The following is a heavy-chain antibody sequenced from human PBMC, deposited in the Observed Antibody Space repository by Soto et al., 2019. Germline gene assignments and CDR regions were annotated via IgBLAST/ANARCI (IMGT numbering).Heavy chain of an antibody. CDR1: GSTFSSYA. V-gene: IGHV3-23*01. CDR3: ARELGYCSGGSCYMDGAFDF. J-gene: IGHJ3*01. D-gene: IGHD2-15*01. CDR2: ISGSGDST. Sequence: PGGSLRLSCSASGSTFSSYAMSWVRQAPGKGLEGVSVISGSGDSTYYADSVKGRFTISRDNSKNTLYVQMNSLRAEDTAVYYCARELGYCSGGSCYMDGAFDFWGQGTMVTVSS.